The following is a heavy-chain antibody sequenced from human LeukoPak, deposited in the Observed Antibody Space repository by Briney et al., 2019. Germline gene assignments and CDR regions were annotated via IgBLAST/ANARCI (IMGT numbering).Heavy chain of an antibody. Sequence: GVSLTLSCAPSGFTVDDYAMHWVRQAPGKRLECVSGIIGTGDNTAYADSVKGRFTISRDNAKNSLYLQMDSLRADDTALYYCATLTGPRTFDYWGQGTMVTVSS. CDR1: GFTVDDYA. V-gene: IGHV3-20*04. J-gene: IGHJ4*02. CDR3: ATLTGPRTFDY. CDR2: IIGTGDNT. D-gene: IGHD1-20*01.